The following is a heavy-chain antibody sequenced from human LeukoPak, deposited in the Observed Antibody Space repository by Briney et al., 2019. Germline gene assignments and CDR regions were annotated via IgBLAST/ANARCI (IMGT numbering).Heavy chain of an antibody. D-gene: IGHD3-22*01. CDR3: ARPYYYDSRIDP. J-gene: IGHJ5*02. V-gene: IGHV4-30-4*01. CDR2: MYYSGST. Sequence: SETLSLTCTVSGGSVSSGDYYWSWIRQPPGKGLEWIAYMYYSGSTYYNPSLKSRVTMSADTSKNQLSLKLSSETAADTAVYYCARPYYYDSRIDPWGQGILVTVSS. CDR1: GGSVSSGDYY.